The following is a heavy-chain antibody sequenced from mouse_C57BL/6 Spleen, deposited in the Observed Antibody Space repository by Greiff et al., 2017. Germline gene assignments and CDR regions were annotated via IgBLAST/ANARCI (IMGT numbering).Heavy chain of an antibody. CDR3: ARTDYYYGSSHWYFDV. CDR2: ISGGGGHT. CDR1: GFSFSSYT. J-gene: IGHJ1*03. V-gene: IGHV5-9*01. Sequence: EVKLMESGGGLVKPGGSLKLSCAASGFSFSSYTMSWVRQTPETRLEWVATISGGGGHTYYPDSVKGRFTISRDNAKNTLYLQMSSLRSADTALYYCARTDYYYGSSHWYFDVWGTGTTVTVSS. D-gene: IGHD1-1*01.